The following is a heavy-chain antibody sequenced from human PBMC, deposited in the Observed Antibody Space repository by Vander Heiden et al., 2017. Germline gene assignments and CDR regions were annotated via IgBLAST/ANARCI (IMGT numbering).Heavy chain of an antibody. CDR2: MNPNSGNT. CDR3: AREQKYYYDSSGYYFDY. J-gene: IGHJ4*02. Sequence: QVQLVQSGAEVKKPGASVKVSCKASGYTFPSYDINWVRQATGQGLEWMGWMNPNSGNTGYAQKFQGRVTMTRNTSISTAYMELSSLRSEDTAVYYCAREQKYYYDSSGYYFDYWGQGTLVTVSS. V-gene: IGHV1-8*01. D-gene: IGHD3-22*01. CDR1: GYTFPSYD.